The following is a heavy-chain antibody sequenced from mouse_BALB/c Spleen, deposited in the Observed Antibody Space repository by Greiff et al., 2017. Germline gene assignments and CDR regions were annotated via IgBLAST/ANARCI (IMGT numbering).Heavy chain of an antibody. Sequence: VMLVESGPELVRPGESVKISCKGSGYTFTDYAMHWVKQSHAKSLEWIGVISIYYDNTNYNQKFKGKATMTVDKSSSTAYMELARLTSEDSAIYYCARRRTGYAMDYWGQGTSVTVSS. CDR2: ISIYYDNT. V-gene: IGHV1-67*01. CDR1: GYTFTDYA. CDR3: ARRRTGYAMDY. J-gene: IGHJ4*01.